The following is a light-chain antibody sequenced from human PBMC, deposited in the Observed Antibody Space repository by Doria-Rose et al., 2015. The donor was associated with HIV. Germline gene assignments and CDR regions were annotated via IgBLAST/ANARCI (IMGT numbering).Light chain of an antibody. V-gene: IGKV4-1*01. CDR1: QSLLYTSKNY. J-gene: IGKJ3*01. Sequence: DIRVTQSPESLGMSLGERATLNCKSNQSLLYTSKNYLAWYQQKPGQPPKLLIYWASTRQSEFPARFSGSWSGTDFTLTISSLEAEDVAVYYCQQYYGTPSFGPGTTVDIK. CDR2: WAS. CDR3: QQYYGTPS.